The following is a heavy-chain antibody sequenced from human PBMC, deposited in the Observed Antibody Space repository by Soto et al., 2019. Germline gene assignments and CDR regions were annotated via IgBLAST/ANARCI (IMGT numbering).Heavy chain of an antibody. J-gene: IGHJ4*02. CDR3: ARDQTTYFFES. V-gene: IGHV1-46*01. Sequence: QVQLVQSGPEVKKTGASVKISCEASGNIFTSYYIHWVRQAPGQGLQWMGIFDPSGAGTNYAHKFEGRVTMTWYTSTSTVYLELRSLTSDYTAVYYCARDQTTYFFESWGQGTLVIVSS. CDR1: GNIFTSYY. CDR2: FDPSGAGT.